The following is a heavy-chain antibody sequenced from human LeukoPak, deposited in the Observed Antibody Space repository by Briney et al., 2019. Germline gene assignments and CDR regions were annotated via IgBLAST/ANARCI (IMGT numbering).Heavy chain of an antibody. J-gene: IGHJ4*02. CDR3: ARGGYMITFGGVDY. D-gene: IGHD3-16*01. CDR2: ISSSGSTI. CDR1: GFTVSSNY. Sequence: PGGSLRLSCAASGFTVSSNYMSWIRQAPGKGLEWVSSISSSGSTIYYADSVKGRFTISRDNAKNSLYLQMNSLRAEDTAMYYCARGGYMITFGGVDYWGQGTLVTVSS. V-gene: IGHV3-11*04.